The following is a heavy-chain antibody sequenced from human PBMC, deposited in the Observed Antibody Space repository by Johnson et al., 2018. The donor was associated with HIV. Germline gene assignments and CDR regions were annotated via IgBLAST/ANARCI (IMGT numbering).Heavy chain of an antibody. CDR1: GFTVSSSY. CDR3: ARDYNGVFDV. CDR2: IYSGGST. Sequence: VQLMESGGGLIQPGGSLRLSCAASGFTVSSSYMSWVRQAPGKGLEWVSVIYSGGSTYYADSVKGRFTISRDNSKNTMSLQMNSLRAEDTAIYYCARDYNGVFDVWGQGTLVTVSS. D-gene: IGHD5-24*01. V-gene: IGHV3-53*01. J-gene: IGHJ3*01.